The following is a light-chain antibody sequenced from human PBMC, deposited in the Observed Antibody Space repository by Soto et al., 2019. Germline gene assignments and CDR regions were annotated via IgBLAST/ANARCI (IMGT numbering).Light chain of an antibody. J-gene: IGLJ2*01. V-gene: IGLV2-8*01. CDR3: SAYAGRNTLI. Sequence: QSVLTQPPSASGSPGQSVTISCTGTSSDVGGYKYVSWYQQHPGKAPQLMIYEVSKRPSGVPDRCSGSKSGNTASLTVSGLQAEDEADYYCSAYAGRNTLIFGGGTKLTVL. CDR2: EVS. CDR1: SSDVGGYKY.